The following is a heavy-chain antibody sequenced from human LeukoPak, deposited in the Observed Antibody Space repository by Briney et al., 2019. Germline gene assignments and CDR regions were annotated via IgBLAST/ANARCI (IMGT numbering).Heavy chain of an antibody. J-gene: IGHJ6*03. CDR1: GFTFNNYA. V-gene: IGHV3-23*01. D-gene: IGHD6-13*01. CDR2: ISGGGVNT. Sequence: PVGSLRLSCAGSGFTFNNYAMSSVRQAPGKGLEWLSGISGGGVNTYYADSVKGRFNISRDNSENTLYLQMNSLRAEDTAVYYCAKGDPYSSNWLSMDVWGKGTTVTVSS. CDR3: AKGDPYSSNWLSMDV.